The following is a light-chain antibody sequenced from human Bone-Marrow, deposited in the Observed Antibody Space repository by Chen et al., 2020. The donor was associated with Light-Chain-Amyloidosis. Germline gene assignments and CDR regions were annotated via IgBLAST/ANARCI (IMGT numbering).Light chain of an antibody. V-gene: IGLV3-25*03. Sequence: SYELPPPPSVSVSPGQTATITCTGDDLPTKYAYWYQQKPGQAPVLVIHRYTERPSGISERFSGASSGTTATLTSSGVQAEDEADYHCQSADSSGTYEVIFGGGTNLTVL. CDR2: RYT. CDR1: DLPTKY. CDR3: QSADSSGTYEVI. J-gene: IGLJ2*01.